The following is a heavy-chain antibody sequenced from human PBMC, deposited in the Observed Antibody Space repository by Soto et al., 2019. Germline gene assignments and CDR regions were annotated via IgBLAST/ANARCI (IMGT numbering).Heavy chain of an antibody. CDR2: IYHSGTT. Sequence: SETLSLTCAVSGYSISSINWWGWIRQPPGKGLEWIGYIYHSGTTYYNPSLKSRVTMSVDTSKNQFSLKLTSVTAVDTAVYYCARREIQGPIDYWGQGTLVTVSS. J-gene: IGHJ4*02. CDR3: ARREIQGPIDY. CDR1: GYSISSINW. V-gene: IGHV4-28*01. D-gene: IGHD1-26*01.